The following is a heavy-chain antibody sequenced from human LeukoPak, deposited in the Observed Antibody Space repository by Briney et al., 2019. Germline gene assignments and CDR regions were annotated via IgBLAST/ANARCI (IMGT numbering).Heavy chain of an antibody. CDR2: IYYSGSA. D-gene: IGHD1-1*01. J-gene: IGHJ4*02. Sequence: SETLSLTCTVSGDSIRSSYWSWIRQLPGETLEWVGYIYYSGSANYNPSLKDRVSMSVDTSKNQLSLRLSSVTAADTAVYYCARERGGQRTGQFDQWGQGILVTVSS. V-gene: IGHV4-59*01. CDR3: ARERGGQRTGQFDQ. CDR1: GDSIRSSY.